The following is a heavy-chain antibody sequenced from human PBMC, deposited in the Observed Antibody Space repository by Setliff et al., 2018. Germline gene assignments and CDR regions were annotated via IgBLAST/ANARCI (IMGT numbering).Heavy chain of an antibody. D-gene: IGHD3-3*01. CDR1: GGAFSNYG. CDR2: IIPILETT. J-gene: IGHJ4*02. V-gene: IGHV1-69*11. CDR3: ARWNGSGYFYY. Sequence: SVKVSCKVSGGAFSNYGLSWVRQAPGQGLLWMGRIIPILETTNYAQNFQGRVSITADESTRTAYMELSSLTFEDTAVYYCARWNGSGYFYYWGQGTWVTVS.